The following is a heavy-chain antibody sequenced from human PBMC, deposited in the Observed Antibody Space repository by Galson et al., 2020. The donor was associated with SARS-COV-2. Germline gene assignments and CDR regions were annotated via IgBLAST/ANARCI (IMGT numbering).Heavy chain of an antibody. CDR1: GFTFDDYA. CDR2: ISWNSGSI. V-gene: IGHV3-9*01. CDR3: AKFPGFFGGAFDI. D-gene: IGHD3-10*01. J-gene: IGHJ3*02. Sequence: SLKISCAASGFTFDDYAMHWVRQAPGKGLEWVSGISWNSGSIGYADSVKGRFTISRDNAKNSLYLQMNSLRAEDTALYYCAKFPGFFGGAFDIWGQGTMVTVSS.